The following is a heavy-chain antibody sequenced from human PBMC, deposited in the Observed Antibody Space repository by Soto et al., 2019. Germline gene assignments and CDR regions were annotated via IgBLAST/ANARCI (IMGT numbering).Heavy chain of an antibody. Sequence: EVQLVESGGGLIQPGGSLRLSCAVSGFTVSNNYMSWVRQAPGKGLEGVSVIYSGGYTAYGDSVKGRFTISRDNSKNTTIPKKKTLGGAGPAVFFCATHPGGGGYWGQGTLVTVSS. D-gene: IGHD3-10*01. CDR3: ATHPGGGGY. CDR1: GFTVSNNY. CDR2: IYSGGYT. J-gene: IGHJ4*02. V-gene: IGHV3-53*01.